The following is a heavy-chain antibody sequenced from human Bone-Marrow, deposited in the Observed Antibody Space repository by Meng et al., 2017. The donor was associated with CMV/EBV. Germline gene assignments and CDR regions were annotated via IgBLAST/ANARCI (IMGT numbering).Heavy chain of an antibody. V-gene: IGHV3-30*02. CDR3: ASFGQWLVRALNY. CDR1: GFAFSNYV. CDR2: IHYGGRDK. J-gene: IGHJ4*02. D-gene: IGHD6-19*01. Sequence: GESLKISCAASGFAFSNYVMHWVRQAPGKGLEWVAFIHYGGRDKYYADSVKGRITVSRDNSNNTLYLQMNSLRGEDTGVYYCASFGQWLVRALNYWGQGTLVTVSS.